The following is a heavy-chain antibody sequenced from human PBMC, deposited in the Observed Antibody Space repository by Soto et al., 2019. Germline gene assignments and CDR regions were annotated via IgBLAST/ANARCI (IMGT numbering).Heavy chain of an antibody. V-gene: IGHV4-34*01. CDR2: INHSGST. CDR1: GGSFSGYY. D-gene: IGHD2-2*01. J-gene: IGHJ5*02. Sequence: PSETLSLTCAVYGGSFSGYYWSWIRQPPGKGLEWIGEINHSGSTNYNPSLKSRVTISVDTSKNQFSLKLSSVTAADTAVYYCARVFWYQLLRYNWFDPWGQGTLVTVSS. CDR3: ARVFWYQLLRYNWFDP.